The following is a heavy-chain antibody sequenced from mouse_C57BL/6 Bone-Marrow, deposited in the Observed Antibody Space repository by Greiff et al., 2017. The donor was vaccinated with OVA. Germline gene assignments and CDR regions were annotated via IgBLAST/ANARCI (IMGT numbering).Heavy chain of an antibody. CDR2: IDPENGDT. Sequence: EVQLVESGAELVRPGASVKLSCTASGFNFKDDYMHWVKERPEQGLEWIGWIDPENGDTEYASKFQGKATITADTSSKTVYLHLSSLTSEDTAVYYCTTFRYWGQGTTLTVSS. CDR1: GFNFKDDY. J-gene: IGHJ2*01. V-gene: IGHV14-4*01. CDR3: TTFRY.